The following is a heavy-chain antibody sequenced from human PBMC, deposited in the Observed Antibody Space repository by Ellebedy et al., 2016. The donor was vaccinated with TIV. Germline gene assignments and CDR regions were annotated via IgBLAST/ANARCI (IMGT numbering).Heavy chain of an antibody. J-gene: IGHJ4*02. CDR3: ARSRDGYNHGLY. V-gene: IGHV3-23*01. Sequence: GESLKISCVVSGFTFSTYAMRWFRQAPGKGLEWVSSLTTGGVTFYAESVKDRFTISRDSSKNTLYLQMDSLRAEDTAVYYCARSRDGYNHGLYWGQGTLVTVSS. CDR1: GFTFSTYA. CDR2: LTTGGVT. D-gene: IGHD5-24*01.